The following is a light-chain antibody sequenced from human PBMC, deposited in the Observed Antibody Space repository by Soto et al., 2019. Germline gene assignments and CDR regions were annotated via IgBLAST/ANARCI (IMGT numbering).Light chain of an antibody. Sequence: DIPMTQSPSTLSASVGDRVTITCRASQNISSWLAWHQQKPGKAPKVLIYKASTLESGVPPRFSGSGSGTEFILTMSSLLPDDFATYNFQHSGAFGQGTKVEIK. CDR2: KAS. CDR1: QNISSW. V-gene: IGKV1-5*03. CDR3: QHSGA. J-gene: IGKJ1*01.